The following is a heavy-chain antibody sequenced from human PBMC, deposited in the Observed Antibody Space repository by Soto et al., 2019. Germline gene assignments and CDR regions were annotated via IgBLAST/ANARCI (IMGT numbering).Heavy chain of an antibody. Sequence: HPGGSLRLSCAASGFTFSSYAMHWVRQAPGKGLEWLAVISYDGSNKYYADSVKGRFTISRDNSKNTLYLQMNSLRAEDTAVYYCARARHRYSGSYDAATYYGMDVWGQGTTVTVSS. CDR1: GFTFSSYA. J-gene: IGHJ6*02. V-gene: IGHV3-30-3*01. CDR2: ISYDGSNK. CDR3: ARARHRYSGSYDAATYYGMDV. D-gene: IGHD1-26*01.